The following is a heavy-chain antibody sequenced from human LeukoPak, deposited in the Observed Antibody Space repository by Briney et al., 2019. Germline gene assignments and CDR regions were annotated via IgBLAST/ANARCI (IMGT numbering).Heavy chain of an antibody. CDR2: ISSRGGSI. V-gene: IGHV3-11*01. CDR3: ARADSSWYWGWFDP. Sequence: SGGSLRLSCAASGFTFSDYYMSWIRQAPGKGLEWISYISSRGGSIQCADSVKGRFTMSRDNAKNSVHLQMSSLRTEDTAVYYCARADSSWYWGWFDPWGQGILVTVSS. D-gene: IGHD6-13*01. J-gene: IGHJ5*02. CDR1: GFTFSDYY.